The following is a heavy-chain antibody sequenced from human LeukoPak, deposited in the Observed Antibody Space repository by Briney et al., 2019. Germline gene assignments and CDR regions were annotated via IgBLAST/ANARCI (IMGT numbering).Heavy chain of an antibody. J-gene: IGHJ4*02. CDR2: MSGSGGST. V-gene: IGHV3-23*01. Sequence: GGSLRLSCAASGFAFSSYAMSWVRQAPGKGLEWVSSMSGSGGSTYYADSVKGRFTISRDNSKNTLYLQMNSLRAEDTAVYYCAKVPDYYDSSGYAYYFDYWGQGTLVTVSS. CDR1: GFAFSSYA. D-gene: IGHD3-22*01. CDR3: AKVPDYYDSSGYAYYFDY.